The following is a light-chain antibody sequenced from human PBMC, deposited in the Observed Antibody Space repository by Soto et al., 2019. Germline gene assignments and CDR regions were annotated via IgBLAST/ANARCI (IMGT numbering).Light chain of an antibody. J-gene: IGKJ2*01. CDR1: QSISSY. CDR3: QQSYSTLYT. Sequence: DIQMTQSPSSLSASVGDRVTITCRASQSISSYLNWYQQKPGKAPKLLIYAASSLQSGVQSRFSGSGSGTDFTLTISSLQPEDFATYYCQQSYSTLYTFGQGTKLEIK. CDR2: AAS. V-gene: IGKV1-39*01.